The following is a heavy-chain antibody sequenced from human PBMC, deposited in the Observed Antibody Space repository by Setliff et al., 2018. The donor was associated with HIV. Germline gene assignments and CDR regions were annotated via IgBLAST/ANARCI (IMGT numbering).Heavy chain of an antibody. CDR1: GYSISSGYY. J-gene: IGHJ6*02. CDR3: ARAMRGVVVTNMYYYYGMDV. D-gene: IGHD2-21*02. CDR2: IYHSGST. Sequence: SETLSLTCTVSGYSISSGYYWGWIRQPPGKGLEWIGSIYHSGSTYYNPSLKSRVTISVDTSKNQSSLKLSSVTAADTAVYYCARAMRGVVVTNMYYYYGMDVWGQGTTVTVSS. V-gene: IGHV4-38-2*02.